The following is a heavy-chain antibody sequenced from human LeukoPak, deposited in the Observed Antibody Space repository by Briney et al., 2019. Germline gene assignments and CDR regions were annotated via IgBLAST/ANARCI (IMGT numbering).Heavy chain of an antibody. CDR3: ARERGGQRSGQFDQ. CDR1: GDSIRSSY. Sequence: PSETLSLTCTVSGDSIRSSYWSWIRQPPGETLEWVGYIYYSGSANYNPSLKDRVSMSVDTSKNQLSLGLSSVTAADTAVYYCARERGGQRSGQFDQWGQGILVTVSS. J-gene: IGHJ4*02. CDR2: IYYSGSA. V-gene: IGHV4-59*01. D-gene: IGHD2-15*01.